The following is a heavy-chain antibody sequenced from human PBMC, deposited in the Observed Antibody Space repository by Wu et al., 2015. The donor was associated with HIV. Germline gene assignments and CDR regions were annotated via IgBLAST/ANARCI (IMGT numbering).Heavy chain of an antibody. CDR2: INPNSGGT. Sequence: QVQLVQSGAEVKKPGASVKVSCKASGYTFTSYGISWVRQAPGQGLEWMGWINPNSGGTNYAQKFQGRVTMTRDTSISTAYMELSRLRSDDTAVYYCARGHYYDSSGYRFDYWGQGTLVTVSS. CDR1: GYTFTSYG. J-gene: IGHJ4*02. CDR3: ARGHYYDSSGYRFDY. V-gene: IGHV1-2*02. D-gene: IGHD3-22*01.